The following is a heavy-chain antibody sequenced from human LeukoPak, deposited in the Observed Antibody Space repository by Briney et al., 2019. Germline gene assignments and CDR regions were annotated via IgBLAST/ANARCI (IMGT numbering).Heavy chain of an antibody. J-gene: IGHJ4*02. CDR3: AIGGDSTTSCYRCFVY. Sequence: GESLKISCKGSGYSFKNYWIGWVRQMPGKGLEWMGIIYPDDSDTRYSPSFQGQVTVSADKSVSTAYLQWSSLEASDTAMYYCAIGGDSTTSCYRCFVYWGQGTLVTVSS. CDR2: IYPDDSDT. D-gene: IGHD2-2*01. V-gene: IGHV5-51*01. CDR1: GYSFKNYW.